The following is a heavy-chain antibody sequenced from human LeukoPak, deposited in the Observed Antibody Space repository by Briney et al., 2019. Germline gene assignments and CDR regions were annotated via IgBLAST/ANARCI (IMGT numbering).Heavy chain of an antibody. V-gene: IGHV3-7*01. J-gene: IGHJ4*02. D-gene: IGHD1-1*01. CDR1: GFTFSSYW. CDR2: IKQDGSEK. Sequence: PGGSLRPSCAASGFTFSSYWMSWVRQAPGKGLEWVANIKQDGSEKYYVDSVKGRFTISRDNAKNSLYLQMNSLRAEDTAVYHCARYNWNLFSFDYWGQGTLVTVSS. CDR3: ARYNWNLFSFDY.